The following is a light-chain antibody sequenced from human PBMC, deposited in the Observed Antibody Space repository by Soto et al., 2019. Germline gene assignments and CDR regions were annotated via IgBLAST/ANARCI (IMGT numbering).Light chain of an antibody. Sequence: LTQPASVSGSPGQSITISCTGTSSDVGGYNYVSWYQQHPGEVPKLIIFNVNNRPSGVSNRFSGSKSGNTASLTISGLQAEDEADYYCSSFTSSTTYVFGTGTKVTVL. CDR1: SSDVGGYNY. CDR3: SSFTSSTTYV. V-gene: IGLV2-14*01. J-gene: IGLJ1*01. CDR2: NVN.